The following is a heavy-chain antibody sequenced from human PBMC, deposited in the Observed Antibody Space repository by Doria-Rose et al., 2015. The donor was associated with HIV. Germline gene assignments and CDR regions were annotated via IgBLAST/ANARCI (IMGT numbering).Heavy chain of an antibody. V-gene: IGHV2-26*01. CDR3: ARIKSSRWYHKYYFDF. J-gene: IGHJ4*02. CDR1: GVSLSSPGMG. D-gene: IGHD6-13*01. Sequence: QITLKESGPELVKPTETLTLTCTVSGVSLSSPGMGVSWIRQPPGKALEWLANIFSDDERSYKTSLKIRLTISSGTSKSQVVLTMTDMDPVDTATYYCARIKSSRWYHKYYFDFWGQGTLVIVSA. CDR2: IFSDDER.